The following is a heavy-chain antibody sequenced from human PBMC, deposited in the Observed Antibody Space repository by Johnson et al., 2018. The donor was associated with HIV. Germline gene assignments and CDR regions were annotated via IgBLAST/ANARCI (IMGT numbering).Heavy chain of an antibody. V-gene: IGHV3-7*01. J-gene: IGHJ3*02. D-gene: IGHD6-19*01. Sequence: VQLVESGGGVVQPGGSLRLSCAASGFIFRNYWMHWVRQAPGKGLEWVANIKQDGSEKYYVDSVKGRFTISRDNAKNTLYLQMNSLRPEDTAVYYCAKVGNGYTSSSVGAFDIWGQGTMVTVSS. CDR3: AKVGNGYTSSSVGAFDI. CDR1: GFIFRNYW. CDR2: IKQDGSEK.